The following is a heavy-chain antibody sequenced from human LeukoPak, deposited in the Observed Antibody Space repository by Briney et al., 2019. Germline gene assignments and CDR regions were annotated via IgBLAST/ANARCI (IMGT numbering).Heavy chain of an antibody. CDR1: GGSIISSSFY. D-gene: IGHD5-24*01. Sequence: SETLSLTCTVSGGSIISSSFYWGWIRQPPGKGLEWIGSIYYSGSTYYNPSLKSRVTISVDTSKNQFSLKLSSVTAADTAVYYCASGWGDGYNYHYFDYWGQGTLVTVSS. CDR3: ASGWGDGYNYHYFDY. J-gene: IGHJ4*02. CDR2: IYYSGST. V-gene: IGHV4-39*01.